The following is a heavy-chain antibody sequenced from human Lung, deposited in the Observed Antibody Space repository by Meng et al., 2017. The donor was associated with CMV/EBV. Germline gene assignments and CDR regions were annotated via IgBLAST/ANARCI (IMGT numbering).Heavy chain of an antibody. CDR2: TTSETSYI. CDR3: ARIFEHGGELLITQHDYYGMDV. Sequence: SCTASEFTFNSYTTTWVRQAPGKGLEWVSSTTSETSYIFYADSVKGRFTVSRDNAKNSLYLQMNSLRAEDTAVYYCARIFEHGGELLITQHDYYGMDVXGQGXTVTVSS. CDR1: EFTFNSYT. D-gene: IGHD3-10*01. V-gene: IGHV3-21*01. J-gene: IGHJ6*02.